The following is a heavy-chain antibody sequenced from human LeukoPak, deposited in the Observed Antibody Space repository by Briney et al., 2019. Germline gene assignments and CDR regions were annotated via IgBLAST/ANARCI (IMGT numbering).Heavy chain of an antibody. J-gene: IGHJ4*02. CDR3: ARSEKSYSGGWYLFDY. CDR2: INAGNGNT. Sequence: ASVKVSCKASGYTFTSYAMHWVRQAPGQRLEWMGWINAGNGNTKYSQKFQGRVTITRDTSASTAYMELSSLRSEDTAVYYCARSEKSYSGGWYLFDYWGQGTLVTVSS. D-gene: IGHD6-19*01. V-gene: IGHV1-3*01. CDR1: GYTFTSYA.